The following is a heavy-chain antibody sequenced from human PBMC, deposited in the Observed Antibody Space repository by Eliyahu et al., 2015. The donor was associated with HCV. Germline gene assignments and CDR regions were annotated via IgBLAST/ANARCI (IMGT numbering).Heavy chain of an antibody. D-gene: IGHD2/OR15-2a*01. V-gene: IGHV3-9*01. Sequence: EVQLVESGGGLVQPGRSLRLSCAASGFTFDDYAMHWVRQAPGKGLEXVSGISWNSGSIGYADSVKGRFTISRDNAKNSLYLQMNSLRAEDTALYYCAKGPGDYFVPFDIWGQGTMVTVSS. J-gene: IGHJ3*02. CDR1: GFTFDDYA. CDR2: ISWNSGSI. CDR3: AKGPGDYFVPFDI.